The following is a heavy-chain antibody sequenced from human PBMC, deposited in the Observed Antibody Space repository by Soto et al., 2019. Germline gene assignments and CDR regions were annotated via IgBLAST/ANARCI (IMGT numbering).Heavy chain of an antibody. CDR2: IIPIFGTA. J-gene: IGHJ4*02. CDR1: GGTFSSYA. Sequence: SVKVSCKASGGTFSSYAISWVRQAPGQGLEWMGGIIPIFGTANYAQKFQGRVTITADESTSTAYKELSSLRSEDTAVYYCARDSSSSVYFDYWGQGTLVTVSS. V-gene: IGHV1-69*13. CDR3: ARDSSSSVYFDY. D-gene: IGHD6-6*01.